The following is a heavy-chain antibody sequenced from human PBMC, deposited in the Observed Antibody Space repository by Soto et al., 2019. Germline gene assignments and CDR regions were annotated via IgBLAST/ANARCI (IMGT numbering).Heavy chain of an antibody. V-gene: IGHV3-23*01. J-gene: IGHJ6*02. CDR3: AYSQLPGYCSSTSCYRYYYGMDV. CDR2: ISGSGGST. Sequence: GGSLRLSCAASGFTFSSYAMSWVRQAPGKGLEWVSAISGSGGSTYYADSVKGRFTISRDNSKNTLYMQMNRLRAEDPAVYYCAYSQLPGYCSSTSCYRYYYGMDVWGQGTTVTVSS. CDR1: GFTFSSYA. D-gene: IGHD2-2*03.